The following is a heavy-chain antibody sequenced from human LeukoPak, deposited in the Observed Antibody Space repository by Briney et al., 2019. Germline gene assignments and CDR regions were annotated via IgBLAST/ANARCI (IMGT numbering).Heavy chain of an antibody. J-gene: IGHJ4*02. Sequence: PGGSLRLSCAASGFTFSSYAMHWVRQAPGKGLEWVAVISYDGSNKYYADSVKGRFTISRDNSKNTLYLQMNSLRAEDTAVYYCAREAYWGQGTLVTVSS. CDR1: GFTFSSYA. CDR3: AREAY. V-gene: IGHV3-30-3*01. CDR2: ISYDGSNK.